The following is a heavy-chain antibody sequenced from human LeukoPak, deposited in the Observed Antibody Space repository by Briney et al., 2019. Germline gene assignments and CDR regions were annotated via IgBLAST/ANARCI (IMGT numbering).Heavy chain of an antibody. J-gene: IGHJ5*02. V-gene: IGHV4-39*07. Sequence: SETLSLTCTVSGGSISSSSYYWGWIRQPPGKGLEWIGSIYYSGSTNYNPSLKSRVTISVDTSKNQFSLKLSSVTAADTAVYYCARSRREGADNWFDPWGQGTLVTVSS. CDR3: ARSRREGADNWFDP. D-gene: IGHD1-26*01. CDR2: IYYSGST. CDR1: GGSISSSSYY.